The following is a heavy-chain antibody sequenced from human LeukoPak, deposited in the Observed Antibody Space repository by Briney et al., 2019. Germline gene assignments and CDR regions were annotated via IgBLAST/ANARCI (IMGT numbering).Heavy chain of an antibody. V-gene: IGHV1-18*01. Sequence: RASVKLSCTASGYTFTSYGMSWVRQAPGKGLERMACISAYGSITNYAHNVQGRVTITRDTSTNTPYMELRSLRSDDTAVYYCERGRGIAAAGNLDYWGQGTLVTVSS. CDR3: ERGRGIAAAGNLDY. CDR2: ISAYGSIT. J-gene: IGHJ4*02. CDR1: GYTFTSYG. D-gene: IGHD6-25*01.